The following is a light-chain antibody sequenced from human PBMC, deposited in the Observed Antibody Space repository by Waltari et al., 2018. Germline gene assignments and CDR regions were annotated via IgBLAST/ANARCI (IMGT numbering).Light chain of an antibody. J-gene: IGLJ3*02. CDR3: QSYDSSNRWV. CDR2: GDN. V-gene: IGLV6-57*01. CDR1: SGSIASNY. Sequence: NFMLTQPHSVSESPGKTVTISCTRSSGSIASNYVQWYQQRPGSSPTTVIYGDNQRPSGVPDRFSGSIDSSSNSASLTISGLKTEDEADYYCQSYDSSNRWVFGGGTKLTVL.